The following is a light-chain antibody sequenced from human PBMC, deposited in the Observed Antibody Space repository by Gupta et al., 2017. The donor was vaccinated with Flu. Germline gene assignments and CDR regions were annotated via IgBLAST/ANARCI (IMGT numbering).Light chain of an antibody. Sequence: GQAVTISCTGTSSDVGGYNYVSWYQQHPGKATKLIIYEVNKRPSGVPDRFSGSKSGNTASLTVSGLLAEDEAYYYCCSYGGSKFFGGGTKLTVL. J-gene: IGLJ2*01. V-gene: IGLV2-8*01. CDR1: SSDVGGYNY. CDR2: EVN. CDR3: CSYGGSKF.